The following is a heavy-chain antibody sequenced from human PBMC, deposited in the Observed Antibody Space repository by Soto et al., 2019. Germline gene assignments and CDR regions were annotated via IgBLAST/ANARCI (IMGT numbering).Heavy chain of an antibody. J-gene: IGHJ4*02. D-gene: IGHD6-13*01. CDR2: INSDGSST. Sequence: GGSLRLSCAASGFTFSSYWMHWVRQAPGKGLRWVSRINSDGSSTSYADSVKGRFTISRDNAKNTLYLQMNSLRAEDTAVCYCARVRQQVVLDYWGQGTLVTVSS. V-gene: IGHV3-74*01. CDR1: GFTFSSYW. CDR3: ARVRQQVVLDY.